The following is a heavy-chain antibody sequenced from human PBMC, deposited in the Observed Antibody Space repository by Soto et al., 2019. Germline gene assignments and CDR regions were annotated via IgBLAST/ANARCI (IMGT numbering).Heavy chain of an antibody. Sequence: QLPLQESGPGLVKPSETLSLTCTVSGVSISTSSYYWGWVRLAPGKGLEWIGSIYNTGSTYYNPSLNTRVTISVDTSKNQFSLNLNSMTAPDTSVYYCVRHAACSSIWCFSGYFDLWGRGTLVTVSS. CDR3: VRHAACSSIWCFSGYFDL. V-gene: IGHV4-39*01. J-gene: IGHJ2*01. CDR2: IYNTGST. D-gene: IGHD2-15*01. CDR1: GVSISTSSYY.